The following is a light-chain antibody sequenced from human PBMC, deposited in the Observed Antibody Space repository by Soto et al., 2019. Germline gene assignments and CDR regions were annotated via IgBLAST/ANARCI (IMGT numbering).Light chain of an antibody. CDR3: QQVNSFPFT. CDR1: QDISTS. J-gene: IGKJ4*01. CDR2: GAS. V-gene: IGKV1-9*01. Sequence: DIQLTQSPSFLSASVGDIVTIACRSSQDISTSLAWYQQKPGKAPKLLIYGASTLQSGVPSRFSGSGSGADFTLTISSLQPEDFETFYCQQVNSFPFTFGGGTKVDIK.